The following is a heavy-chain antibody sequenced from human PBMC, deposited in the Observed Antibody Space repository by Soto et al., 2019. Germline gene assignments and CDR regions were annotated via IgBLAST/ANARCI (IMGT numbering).Heavy chain of an antibody. CDR2: ISPSSTYI. CDR3: GRVGGGVVVVPGANRGDF. J-gene: IGHJ4*02. D-gene: IGHD2-2*01. CDR1: GFTFSTYS. Sequence: EVQLVESGGGLVKPGGSLRLSCAASGFTFSTYSMSWVRQAPGKGLEWVSSISPSSTYIHYADSVKGRFTISRDNAEKTLYLAMKSVRAEDTAVYDCGRVGGGVVVVPGANRGDFWGQGTLVTVSS. V-gene: IGHV3-21*01.